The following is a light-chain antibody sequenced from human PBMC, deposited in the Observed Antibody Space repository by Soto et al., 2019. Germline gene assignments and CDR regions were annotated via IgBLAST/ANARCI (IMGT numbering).Light chain of an antibody. V-gene: IGKV1-27*01. CDR2: AAS. Sequence: DIQMTQSPSSLSASVGDRVTITCRASQGISNYLAWYQQKPGKVPKLLIYAASTLQSGVPSRFSGSGSGTDSTLTISSLQPADVATYYCQKYNSAPRTFGPGTKVDIK. CDR3: QKYNSAPRT. CDR1: QGISNY. J-gene: IGKJ3*01.